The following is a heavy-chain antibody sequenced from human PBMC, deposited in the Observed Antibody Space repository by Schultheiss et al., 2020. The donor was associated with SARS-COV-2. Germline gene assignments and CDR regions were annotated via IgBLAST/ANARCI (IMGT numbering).Heavy chain of an antibody. V-gene: IGHV1-2*02. D-gene: IGHD6-13*01. CDR1: GYSFTGYY. Sequence: ASVKVSCKASGYSFTGYYMHWVRQAPGQGLEWMGWINPNSGGTNYAQKFQGRVTMTRDTSISTAYMELRSLRSDDTAVYYCANLIYSSSWYWADYWGQGTLVTVSS. J-gene: IGHJ4*02. CDR3: ANLIYSSSWYWADY. CDR2: INPNSGGT.